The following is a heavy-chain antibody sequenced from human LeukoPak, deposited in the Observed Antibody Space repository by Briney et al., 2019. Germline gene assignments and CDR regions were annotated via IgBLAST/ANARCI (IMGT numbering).Heavy chain of an antibody. CDR3: ARHSSWAAPDY. Sequence: PSETLSLTCTVSGGSISSNSYYWAWIRQPPGKGLEWIGTMYYSGSTYYNPSLKSRVTMSVDTSKNQFSLKLSSVTAADTAVYYCARHSSWAAPDYWGQGTLVTVSS. V-gene: IGHV4-39*01. J-gene: IGHJ4*02. D-gene: IGHD6-25*01. CDR2: MYYSGST. CDR1: GGSISSNSYY.